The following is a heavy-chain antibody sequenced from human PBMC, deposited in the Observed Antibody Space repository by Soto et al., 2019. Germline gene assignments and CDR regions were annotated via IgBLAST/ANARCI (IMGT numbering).Heavy chain of an antibody. Sequence: EVQLVESGGGLVQPGGSLRLSCVASGFTFSDNWMHWVRQAPGKGLVWVSRINSDETTTNYADSVKGRFTIFRDNAKNTRFLQMTSLRAEDTAVYYCARGYGAGSYSYNYYGMDVWGQGTTVTVSS. J-gene: IGHJ6*02. CDR1: GFTFSDNW. CDR3: ARGYGAGSYSYNYYGMDV. V-gene: IGHV3-74*01. CDR2: INSDETTT. D-gene: IGHD3-10*01.